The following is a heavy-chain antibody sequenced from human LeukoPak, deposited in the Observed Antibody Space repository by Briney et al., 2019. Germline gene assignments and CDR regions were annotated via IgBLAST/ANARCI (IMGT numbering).Heavy chain of an antibody. V-gene: IGHV1-18*01. CDR3: ARGRYSAYPTALDY. J-gene: IGHJ4*02. Sequence: ASVKVSCKASGYTFTDYGVSWVRQAPGQGLEWMGWISACNGDTDSAQKVQGRITMATDTSTSTAYMELRSLRSDDTAVYYCARGRYSAYPTALDYWGQGTLVTVSS. D-gene: IGHD4/OR15-4a*01. CDR2: ISACNGDT. CDR1: GYTFTDYG.